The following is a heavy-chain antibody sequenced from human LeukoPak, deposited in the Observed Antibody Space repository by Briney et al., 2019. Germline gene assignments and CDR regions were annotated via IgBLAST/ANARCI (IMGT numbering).Heavy chain of an antibody. CDR3: SRESGAFCPFGY. CDR2: VYYGGNA. D-gene: IGHD1-26*01. J-gene: IGHJ4*02. Sequence: SETLSLTCTVSGASIKTTNFHWGWIRQPPGKGLEWIGSVYYGGNAYDNPSLKSRSTTSLDESSNQVSLNLTSATAADTAIYYCSRESGAFCPFGYWGQGTLVIVPS. CDR1: GASIKTTNFH. V-gene: IGHV4-39*07.